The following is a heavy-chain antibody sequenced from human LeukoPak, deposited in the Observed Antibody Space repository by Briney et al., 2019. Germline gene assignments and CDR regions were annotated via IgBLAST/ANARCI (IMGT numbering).Heavy chain of an antibody. CDR2: ISSSSSYI. J-gene: IGHJ5*02. D-gene: IGHD2-2*01. CDR3: ARSPIVVVPAASLSGKNWFDP. Sequence: GGSLRLSCAASGFTFSSYSMNWVRQAPGKGLEWVSSISSSSSYIYYADSVKGRFTISRDNAKNSLYLQMNSLRAKDTAVYYCARSPIVVVPAASLSGKNWFDPWGQGTLVTVSS. V-gene: IGHV3-21*01. CDR1: GFTFSSYS.